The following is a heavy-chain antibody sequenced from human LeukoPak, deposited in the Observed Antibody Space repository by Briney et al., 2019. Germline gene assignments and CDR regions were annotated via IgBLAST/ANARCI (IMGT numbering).Heavy chain of an antibody. Sequence: PSETLSLTCTVSGGSISSSSYYWGWIRQPPGKGLEWIGSIYYSGSTYYNPSLKSRVTISVDTSKNQFSLKLSSVTAADTAVYYCASEYGAHRYWGQGTLVTVSS. V-gene: IGHV4-39*01. J-gene: IGHJ4*02. D-gene: IGHD4-17*01. CDR3: ASEYGAHRY. CDR2: IYYSGST. CDR1: GGSISSSSYY.